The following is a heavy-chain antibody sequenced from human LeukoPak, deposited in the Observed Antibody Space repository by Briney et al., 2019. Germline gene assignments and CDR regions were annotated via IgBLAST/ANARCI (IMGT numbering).Heavy chain of an antibody. CDR3: TTGGTTMVAFDY. J-gene: IGHJ4*02. D-gene: IGHD4/OR15-4a*01. CDR2: IKSKTDGGTT. CDR1: GFTFSDYY. Sequence: GGSLRLSCAASGFTFSDYYMSWIRQAPGKGLEWVGRIKSKTDGGTTDYAAPVKGRFTISRDDSKNTLYLQMNSLKIEDTGVYYCTTGGTTMVAFDYWGQGTLVTVSS. V-gene: IGHV3-15*01.